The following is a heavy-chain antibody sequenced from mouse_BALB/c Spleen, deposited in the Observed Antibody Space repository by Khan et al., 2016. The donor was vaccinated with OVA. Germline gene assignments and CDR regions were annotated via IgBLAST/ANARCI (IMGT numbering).Heavy chain of an antibody. D-gene: IGHD2-13*01. CDR3: ARGGDGGFAY. CDR2: IFPGSVST. CDR1: GYIFSSYW. V-gene: IGHV1-9*01. Sequence: QVQLQQSGGDLMKPGASVKISCKATGYIFSSYWIEWVKQRPGHGLEWIGQIFPGSVSTTYNEKFKGKATFTADTSSNTAYLQLSSLTSEDSAVYYCARGGDGGFAYWGQGTLVTVSA. J-gene: IGHJ3*01.